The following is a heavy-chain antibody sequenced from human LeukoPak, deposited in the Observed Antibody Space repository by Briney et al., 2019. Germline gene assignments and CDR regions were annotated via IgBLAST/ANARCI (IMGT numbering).Heavy chain of an antibody. CDR1: AGSINSGDYY. J-gene: IGHJ3*01. CDR3: AREAAFSPYAFDL. CDR2: FYYNATT. Sequence: PSETLSLTCTVSAGSINSGDYYWSWIRQPPGKGLEWIEYFYYNATTFYKPSRKSRTAISVDTSKNQFSLELTSVTAADTAVYYCAREAAFSPYAFDLWGPGTLVTVSS. D-gene: IGHD6-13*01. V-gene: IGHV4-30-4*01.